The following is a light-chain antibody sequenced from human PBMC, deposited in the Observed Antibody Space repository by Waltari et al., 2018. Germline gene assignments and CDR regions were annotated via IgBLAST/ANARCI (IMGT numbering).Light chain of an antibody. CDR3: CSYAGSSTYV. J-gene: IGLJ1*01. V-gene: IGLV2-23*01. CDR1: SSDVGNYNL. CDR2: AGS. Sequence: QSALTQPASVSGSPGQSITISCTGTSSDVGNYNLVSWYQQHPGKAPKLMISAGSKRPSGVSIPFSGSKSGNTASLTISGLQAEDEADYYCCSYAGSSTYVFGTGTKVTVL.